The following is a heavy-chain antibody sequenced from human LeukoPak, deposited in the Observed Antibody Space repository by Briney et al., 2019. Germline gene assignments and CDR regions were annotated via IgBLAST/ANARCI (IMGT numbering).Heavy chain of an antibody. D-gene: IGHD2-21*01. CDR3: ARDSIAAYSSDWVDY. V-gene: IGHV4-4*07. CDR1: GGSISNYY. J-gene: IGHJ4*02. Sequence: PSETLSLTCIVSGGSISNYYWSWIRQPAGKGLEWIGRIYTSGSTNYNPSLKSRVTMSVDTSKNQFSLNLSSVTAADTAVYYCARDSIAAYSSDWVDYWGQGTLVTVSS. CDR2: IYTSGST.